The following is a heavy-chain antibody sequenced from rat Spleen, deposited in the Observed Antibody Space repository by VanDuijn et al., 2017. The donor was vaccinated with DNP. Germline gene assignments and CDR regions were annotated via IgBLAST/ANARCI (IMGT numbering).Heavy chain of an antibody. CDR2: IQSGGSP. J-gene: IGHJ4*01. Sequence: QVQLKESGPGLVQPSQTLSLTCTVSGFSLTSYPVHWVRQPPGKGLEWMGRIQSGGSPDYNSALKSRLSISRDTSKSQVFLKMNSVQTEDTAMYFCARWGEGMGAMDAWGQGTSVTVSS. CDR1: GFSLTSYP. CDR3: ARWGEGMGAMDA. D-gene: IGHD1-11*01. V-gene: IGHV2-27*01.